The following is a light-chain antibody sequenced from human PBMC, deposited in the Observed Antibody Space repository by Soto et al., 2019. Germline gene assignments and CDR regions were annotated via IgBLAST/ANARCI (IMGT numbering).Light chain of an antibody. Sequence: QSVLTQPASVSGSPGQSITISCTGTSNDVGSYDLVSWYQQHPGKAPKLMIYEGSKRPSGVSNRFSGSKSGNTASLTFSGLQAEDEADYYCCSYVGTAYVFGTGTKLTVL. CDR1: SNDVGSYDL. J-gene: IGLJ1*01. CDR2: EGS. V-gene: IGLV2-23*01. CDR3: CSYVGTAYV.